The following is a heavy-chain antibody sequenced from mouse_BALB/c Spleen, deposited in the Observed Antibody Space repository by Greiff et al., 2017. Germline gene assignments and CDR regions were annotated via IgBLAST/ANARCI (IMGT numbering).Heavy chain of an antibody. Sequence: EVQGVESGGGLVQPGGSRKLSCAASGFTFSSFGMHWVRQAPEKGLEWVAYISSGSSTIYYADTVKGRFTISRDNPKNTLFLQMTSLRSEDTAMYYCAIDSDYWGQGTTLTVSS. J-gene: IGHJ2*01. CDR3: AIDSDY. CDR2: ISSGSSTI. D-gene: IGHD2-4*01. CDR1: GFTFSSFG. V-gene: IGHV5-17*02.